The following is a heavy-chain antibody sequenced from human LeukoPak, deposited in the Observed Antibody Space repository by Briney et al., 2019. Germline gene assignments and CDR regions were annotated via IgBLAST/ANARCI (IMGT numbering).Heavy chain of an antibody. D-gene: IGHD3-22*01. Sequence: GGSLRLSCAASGFTFSSYWMSWVRQAPGKGLEWVANIKIDGSEKYYVDSVKGRFTISRDNAKNSLYLQMNSLRAEDTAVYYCAREYYYDSPNDAFDIWGQGTMVTVSS. CDR1: GFTFSSYW. CDR3: AREYYYDSPNDAFDI. J-gene: IGHJ3*02. V-gene: IGHV3-7*01. CDR2: IKIDGSEK.